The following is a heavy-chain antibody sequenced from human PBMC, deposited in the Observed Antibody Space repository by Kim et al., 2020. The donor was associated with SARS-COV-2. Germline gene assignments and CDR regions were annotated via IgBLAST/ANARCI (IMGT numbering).Heavy chain of an antibody. D-gene: IGHD2-2*01. V-gene: IGHV3-48*01. Sequence: AGSVEGRFTISRDNAKNSLFLQMNSLRADDTAMYYCARGLCRGRPGAFDYWGQGTLVTVSS. J-gene: IGHJ4*02. CDR3: ARGLCRGRPGAFDY.